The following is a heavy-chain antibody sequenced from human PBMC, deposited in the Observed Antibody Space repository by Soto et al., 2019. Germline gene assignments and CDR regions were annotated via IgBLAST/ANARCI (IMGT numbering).Heavy chain of an antibody. CDR1: GFTFSSYA. CDR2: ISYDGSNK. Sequence: QVQLVESGGGVVQPGRSLRLSCAASGFTFSSYAMHWVRQAPGKGLEWVAVISYDGSNKYYADSAKGRFTISRDNSKNTLYLQMNSLRAEDTAVYYCARRIGLEHGIDYWGQGTLVTVSS. D-gene: IGHD1-1*01. V-gene: IGHV3-30-3*01. CDR3: ARRIGLEHGIDY. J-gene: IGHJ4*02.